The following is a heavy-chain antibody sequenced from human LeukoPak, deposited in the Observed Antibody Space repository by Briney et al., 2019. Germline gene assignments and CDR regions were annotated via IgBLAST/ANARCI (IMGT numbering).Heavy chain of an antibody. CDR1: GYTFTDYY. D-gene: IGHD1-1*01. CDR2: INLNSGGT. CDR3: ARQPQGYPQVNFDY. Sequence: GASVKVSCKASGYTFTDYYMHWVRQAPGQGLEWMGWINLNSGGTNFAQRFQGRVTMTRDTSISTAYMDLSRLISDDTAVYYCARQPQGYPQVNFDYWGQGTLVTASS. J-gene: IGHJ4*02. V-gene: IGHV1-2*02.